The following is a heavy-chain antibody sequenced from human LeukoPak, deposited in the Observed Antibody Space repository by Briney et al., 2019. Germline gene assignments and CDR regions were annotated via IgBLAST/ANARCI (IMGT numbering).Heavy chain of an antibody. V-gene: IGHV3-33*01. CDR2: IWYDGSNK. CDR1: GFTFSGYG. J-gene: IGHJ4*02. Sequence: PGRSLRLSCAAPGFTFSGYGMHWVRQAPGKGLEWVAVIWYDGSNKYYADSVKGRFTISRDNSKNTLYLQMNSLRAEDTAVYYCARGYSSDNWGQGTLVTVSS. CDR3: ARGYSSDN. D-gene: IGHD2-21*01.